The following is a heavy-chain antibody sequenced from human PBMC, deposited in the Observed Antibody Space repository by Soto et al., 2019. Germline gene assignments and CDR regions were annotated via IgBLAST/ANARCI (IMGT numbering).Heavy chain of an antibody. V-gene: IGHV3-23*01. Sequence: GGSLRLSCAASGFTFSNYRMSWVRQAPGKGLYWVSTISGGGFTTYYADSVQGRFAVSRDNSNNTLYLQMNSLRAEDTAVYYCAKDTVPVATPWFDPWGQGTLVTVSS. CDR3: AKDTVPVATPWFDP. CDR2: ISGGGFTT. D-gene: IGHD2-2*01. J-gene: IGHJ5*02. CDR1: GFTFSNYR.